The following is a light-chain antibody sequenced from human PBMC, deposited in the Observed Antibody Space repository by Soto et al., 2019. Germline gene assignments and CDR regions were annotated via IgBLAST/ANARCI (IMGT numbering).Light chain of an antibody. CDR3: QSYDSSLSGYV. V-gene: IGLV1-40*01. Sequence: QSVLTQPPSLSGAPGQRVTISCTGSGSNIGAPYDVHWYQHLPGTAPKLLIYGSTNRPSGVPGRFSGSKSGTSASLAITGLQAEDEADYYCQSYDSSLSGYVFGAGTKLNVL. CDR2: GST. J-gene: IGLJ1*01. CDR1: GSNIGAPYD.